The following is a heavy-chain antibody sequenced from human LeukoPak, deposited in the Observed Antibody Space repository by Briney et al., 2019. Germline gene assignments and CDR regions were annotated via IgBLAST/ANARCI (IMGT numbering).Heavy chain of an antibody. V-gene: IGHV3-7*03. CDR2: IKQDGSEK. CDR1: GFTFSSYW. J-gene: IGHJ4*02. CDR3: ARAPRGGSWNFDY. D-gene: IGHD2-15*01. Sequence: GGSLRLSCAASGFTFSSYWMSWVRQAPGEGLEWVANIKQDGSEKYYVDSAKGRFTISRDNAKNSLYLQMNSLRAEDTAVYYCARAPRGGSWNFDYWGQGTLVTVSS.